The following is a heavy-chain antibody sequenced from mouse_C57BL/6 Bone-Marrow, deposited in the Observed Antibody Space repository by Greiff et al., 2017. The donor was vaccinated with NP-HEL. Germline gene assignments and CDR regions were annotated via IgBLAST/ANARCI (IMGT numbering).Heavy chain of an antibody. D-gene: IGHD1-1*01. CDR3: ARFITTVVAKGYFDV. CDR2: IYPGGGYT. CDR1: GYTFTNYW. V-gene: IGHV1-63*01. J-gene: IGHJ1*03. Sequence: VQLVESGAELVRPGTSVKMSCKASGYTFTNYWIGWAKQRPGHGLEWIGDIYPGGGYTNYNEKFKGKATLTADKSSSTAYMQFSSLTSEDSAIYYCARFITTVVAKGYFDVWGTGTTVTVSS.